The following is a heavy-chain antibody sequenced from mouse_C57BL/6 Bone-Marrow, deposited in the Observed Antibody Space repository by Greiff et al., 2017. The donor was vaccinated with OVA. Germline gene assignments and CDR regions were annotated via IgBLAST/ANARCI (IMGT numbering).Heavy chain of an antibody. CDR3: AKHCWDYDDGYYAMDY. CDR1: GFSLTSYG. D-gene: IGHD2-4*01. J-gene: IGHJ4*01. V-gene: IGHV2-9*01. Sequence: VMLVESGPGLVAPSQSLSITCTVSGFSLTSYGVDWVRQPPGKGLEWLGVIWGGGSTNYHLALMSRLSISKDNSKSQVFLKMNSLQTDDTAMYYCAKHCWDYDDGYYAMDYWGQGTSVTVSS. CDR2: IWGGGST.